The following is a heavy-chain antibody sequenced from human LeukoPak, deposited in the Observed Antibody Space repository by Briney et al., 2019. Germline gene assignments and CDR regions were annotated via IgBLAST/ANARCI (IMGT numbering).Heavy chain of an antibody. CDR3: ARDQGYCSGGSCYSEALSI. V-gene: IGHV1-18*01. D-gene: IGHD2-15*01. CDR2: ISAYNGNT. Sequence: ASVKVSCKASGYTFTSYGISWVRQAPGQGLEWMGWISAYNGNTNYAQKLQGRVTMTTDTSTSTAYMELSRLRSDDTAVYYCARDQGYCSGGSCYSEALSIWGQGTMVTVSS. CDR1: GYTFTSYG. J-gene: IGHJ3*02.